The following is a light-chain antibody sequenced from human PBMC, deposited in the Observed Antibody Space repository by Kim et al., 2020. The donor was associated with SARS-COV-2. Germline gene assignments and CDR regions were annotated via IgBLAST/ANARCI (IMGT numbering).Light chain of an antibody. V-gene: IGLV4-69*01. J-gene: IGLJ3*02. Sequence: QPVLTQSPSASASLGASVKLTCTLSSGHSSYAIAWHQQQPEKGPRYLMKLNSDGSHSKGDGIPDRFSCSSSGAERYLTISSLQSEDEADYYCQTWGTGIGVFGGGTQLTVL. CDR3: QTWGTGIGV. CDR1: SGHSSYA. CDR2: LNSDGSH.